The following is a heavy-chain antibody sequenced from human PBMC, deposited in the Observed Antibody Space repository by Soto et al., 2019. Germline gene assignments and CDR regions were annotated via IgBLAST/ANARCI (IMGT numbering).Heavy chain of an antibody. CDR2: INHSGSN. Sequence: SETLSLTCAVYGGSFSGYYWSWIRQPPGKGLEWIGEINHSGSNNYNPSLKSRVTISVDTSKNQFSLKLSSVTAADTAVYYCARANCSGGSCYPFDYWGQGTLVTVSS. V-gene: IGHV4-34*01. D-gene: IGHD2-15*01. CDR3: ARANCSGGSCYPFDY. J-gene: IGHJ4*02. CDR1: GGSFSGYY.